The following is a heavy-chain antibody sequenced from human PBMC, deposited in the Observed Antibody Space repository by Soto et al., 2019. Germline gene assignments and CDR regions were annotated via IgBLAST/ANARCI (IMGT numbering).Heavy chain of an antibody. Sequence: GGSLRLSCAASGFTFSSYWMSWVRQAPGKGLEWVANIKQDGSEKYYVDSVKGRFTISRDKAKNSLYLQMNSLRAEDTAVYYCAREPGVARAARPGDAFDIWGQGTMVTVAS. V-gene: IGHV3-7*01. CDR3: AREPGVARAARPGDAFDI. J-gene: IGHJ3*02. D-gene: IGHD6-6*01. CDR2: IKQDGSEK. CDR1: GFTFSSYW.